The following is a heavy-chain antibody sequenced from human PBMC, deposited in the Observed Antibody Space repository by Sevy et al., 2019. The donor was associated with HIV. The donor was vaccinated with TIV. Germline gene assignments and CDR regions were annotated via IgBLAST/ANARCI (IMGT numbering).Heavy chain of an antibody. CDR3: ARGTRYSGSYYLGDDAFDI. CDR2: LGTAGDT. CDR1: GFTFSRYD. D-gene: IGHD1-26*01. Sequence: GGSLRLSCAASGFTFSRYDMHWVRLATVKGLEWVSSLGTAGDTYDPGSVNGRFTISRENAKKSLYLQMNSLRAGDTAVYYCARGTRYSGSYYLGDDAFDIWGQGTMVTVSS. J-gene: IGHJ3*02. V-gene: IGHV3-13*01.